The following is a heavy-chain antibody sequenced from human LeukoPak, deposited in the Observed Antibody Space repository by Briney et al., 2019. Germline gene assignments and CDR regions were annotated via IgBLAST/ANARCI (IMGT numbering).Heavy chain of an antibody. Sequence: SETLSLTCTASGFSISTYFWSWVRQPPGKGLEWIGDIYYSGSTNYNPSLKSRVTISVDTSKNQFSLKLTSVTAADTAVYYCARGPTGYSSSWIDYWGQGTLVTVSS. D-gene: IGHD6-13*01. J-gene: IGHJ4*02. V-gene: IGHV4-59*01. CDR3: ARGPTGYSSSWIDY. CDR2: IYYSGST. CDR1: GFSISTYF.